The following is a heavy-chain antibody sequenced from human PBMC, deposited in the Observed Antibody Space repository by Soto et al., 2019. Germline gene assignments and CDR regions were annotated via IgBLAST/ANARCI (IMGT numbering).Heavy chain of an antibody. CDR3: AXXXXGSYQLLPYHYYYYGMDV. CDR2: INHSGST. D-gene: IGHD2-2*01. CDR1: CGSFSGYY. Sequence: PSETLSLTCAVYCGSFSGYYWSWIRQPPGKGLEWIGEINHSGSTNYNPSLKSRVTISVDTSKNHFSLKLSSVTAADTAVYYCAXXXXGSYQLLPYHYYYYGMDVWGQGTTVTVSS. V-gene: IGHV4-34*01. J-gene: IGHJ6*02.